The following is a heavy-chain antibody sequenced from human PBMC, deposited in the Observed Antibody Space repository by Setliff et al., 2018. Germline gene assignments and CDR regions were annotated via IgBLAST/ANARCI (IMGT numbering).Heavy chain of an antibody. CDR2: ISYSGSTM. CDR1: GFTFSNYE. V-gene: IGHV3-48*03. CDR3: AREKNTIVSGSGYHYYLDV. J-gene: IGHJ6*03. D-gene: IGHD1-26*01. Sequence: GGSLRLSCAASGFTFSNYEMNWVRQAPGKGLEWVSYISYSGSTMYYADSVKGRFTISRDNDKNSMYLQMNSLGAEDTAVYYCAREKNTIVSGSGYHYYLDVWGTGTAVTVSS.